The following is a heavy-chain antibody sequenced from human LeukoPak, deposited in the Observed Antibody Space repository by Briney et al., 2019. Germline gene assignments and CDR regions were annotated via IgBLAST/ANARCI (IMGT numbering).Heavy chain of an antibody. Sequence: GGSLRLSCAASGFPFSNYAVHWVRQAPGKGLEWVAFISYDGSDKYYADSVKGRLTISRDNSKNTLYLQMNSLRAEDTAVYYCATGAGCGYWGQGTLVTVSS. D-gene: IGHD6-19*01. CDR3: ATGAGCGY. J-gene: IGHJ4*02. CDR2: ISYDGSDK. V-gene: IGHV3-30-3*01. CDR1: GFPFSNYA.